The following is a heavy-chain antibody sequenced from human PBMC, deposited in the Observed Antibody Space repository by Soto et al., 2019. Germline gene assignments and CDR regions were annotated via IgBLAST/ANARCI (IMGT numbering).Heavy chain of an antibody. D-gene: IGHD3-16*01. Sequence: EVQLVESGGGLVQPGGSLRLSCAASGFSFSSYWMHWVSQAPGKGLVWVSRIKTDGSIITYADSVKGRFTISRDTAKNTLYLQMNTLRAEDTAVYYCARVRQGAWYFDRWGRGTLVSVSS. CDR1: GFSFSSYW. CDR3: ARVRQGAWYFDR. V-gene: IGHV3-74*01. CDR2: IKTDGSII. J-gene: IGHJ2*01.